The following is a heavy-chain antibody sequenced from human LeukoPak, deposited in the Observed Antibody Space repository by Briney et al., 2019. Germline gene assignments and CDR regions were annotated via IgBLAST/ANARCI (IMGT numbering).Heavy chain of an antibody. CDR1: GFTFDDYA. J-gene: IGHJ6*04. Sequence: PGGSLRLSCAASGFTFDDYAMHWVRQAPGKGLEWVSGISWNSGSIGYADSVKGRFTISRDNAKNSLYLQMNSLRAEDTAVYYCARDRRHRSGSYYVLSLDVWGKGTTVTVSS. D-gene: IGHD3-10*01. V-gene: IGHV3-9*01. CDR2: ISWNSGSI. CDR3: ARDRRHRSGSYYVLSLDV.